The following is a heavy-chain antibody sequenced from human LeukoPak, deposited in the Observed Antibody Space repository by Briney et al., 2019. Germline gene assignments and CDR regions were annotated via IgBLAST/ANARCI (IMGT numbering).Heavy chain of an antibody. Sequence: SETLSLCCTVFGGSISSYYWSWIRQPPGKGLEWIGYSFFSGSTNYNPSLKSRVTISLDTSKNQFSLRLNSVTAADTAVYYCARGGLSSGWYGWGQGTLVTVSS. CDR3: ARGGLSSGWYG. CDR2: SFFSGST. CDR1: GGSISSYY. D-gene: IGHD6-19*01. J-gene: IGHJ4*02. V-gene: IGHV4-59*01.